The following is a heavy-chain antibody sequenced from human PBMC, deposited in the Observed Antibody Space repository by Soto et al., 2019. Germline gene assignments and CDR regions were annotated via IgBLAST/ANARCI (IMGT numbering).Heavy chain of an antibody. J-gene: IGHJ4*02. Sequence: PGGSLRLSCASSGFTFSKYAMSWVRQAPGKGLEWVSGIIGSGGDTYYADSVQGRFTISRDTSKNMLYLQMNTLRPEDTALYYCAKGLLNARGFDYWGQGTLVTVSS. D-gene: IGHD2-21*02. CDR1: GFTFSKYA. V-gene: IGHV3-23*01. CDR2: IIGSGGDT. CDR3: AKGLLNARGFDY.